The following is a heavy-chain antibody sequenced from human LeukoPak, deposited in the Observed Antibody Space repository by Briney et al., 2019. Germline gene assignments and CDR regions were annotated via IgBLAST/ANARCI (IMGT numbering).Heavy chain of an antibody. Sequence: PGGSLRLSCAPSGFTFSSYWMNWVRQAPGKGMEWVANIKQDGSEKYYVDSVKGRFTISRDNAKNSLYLQMSSLRAEDTAVYYCARSTFYYDIDGFDIWGQGRMVIVSS. J-gene: IGHJ3*02. V-gene: IGHV3-7*01. D-gene: IGHD3-22*01. CDR1: GFTFSSYW. CDR3: ARSTFYYDIDGFDI. CDR2: IKQDGSEK.